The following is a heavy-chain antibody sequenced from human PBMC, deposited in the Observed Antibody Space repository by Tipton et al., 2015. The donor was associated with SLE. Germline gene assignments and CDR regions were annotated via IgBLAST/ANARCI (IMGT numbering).Heavy chain of an antibody. D-gene: IGHD4/OR15-4a*01. V-gene: IGHV3-30-3*01. Sequence: SLRLSCAASGFTFSSYAMHWVRQAPGKGLEWVAILSYDGSNKYYADSVKGRFTISRDNSKNTLYVQMNSLRTEDTAVYYCARGEVQVGSLTTISFYYYYMDVWGKGTTVTVSS. CDR2: LSYDGSNK. CDR1: GFTFSSYA. J-gene: IGHJ6*03. CDR3: ARGEVQVGSLTTISFYYYYMDV.